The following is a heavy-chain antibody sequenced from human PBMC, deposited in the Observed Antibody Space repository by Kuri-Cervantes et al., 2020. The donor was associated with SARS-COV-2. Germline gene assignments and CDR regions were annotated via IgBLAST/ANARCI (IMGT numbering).Heavy chain of an antibody. CDR2: IRSKAYGGTT. V-gene: IGHV3-49*04. CDR1: GFTFSSYA. J-gene: IGHJ4*02. Sequence: GESLKISCAASGFTFSSYAMSWVRQAPGKGLEWVGFIRSKAYGGTTEYAASVKGRFTISRDDSKSIAYLQMNSLKTEDTAVYYCTRVKLLWFGEFSWGQGTLVTVSS. D-gene: IGHD3-10*01. CDR3: TRVKLLWFGEFS.